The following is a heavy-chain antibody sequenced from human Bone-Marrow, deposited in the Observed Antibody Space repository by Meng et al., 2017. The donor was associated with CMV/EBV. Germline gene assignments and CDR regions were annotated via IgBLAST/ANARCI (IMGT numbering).Heavy chain of an antibody. V-gene: IGHV3-21*01. CDR3: ARGYSSGWYYFNY. CDR2: INGSDNYI. J-gene: IGHJ4*02. Sequence: CAGSGFTFSSYSMNWVRQAPGKGLEWVSSINGSDNYIYYADSVKGRFTISGDNAKNLLYLQMNSLRAEDTAVYYCARGYSSGWYYFNYWGQGTLVTVSS. CDR1: GFTFSSYS. D-gene: IGHD6-19*01.